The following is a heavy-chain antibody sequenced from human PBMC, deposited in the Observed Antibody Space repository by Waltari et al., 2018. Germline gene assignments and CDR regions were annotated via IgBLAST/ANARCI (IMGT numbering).Heavy chain of an antibody. D-gene: IGHD3-3*01. CDR3: VKERITRFQEPYDFYH. CDR2: ISGRGFTS. V-gene: IGHV3-23*04. CDR1: GFTFRHYA. Sequence: EVQLVESGGALVGPGESLRLSCATSGFTFRHYAMSWVRQAPGKGPEGVSGISGRGFTSDHAESLKGRFTISRDNSKNMLYLQMNTLRGEDTAVYYCVKERITRFQEPYDFYHWGQGTLVTVSS. J-gene: IGHJ4*02.